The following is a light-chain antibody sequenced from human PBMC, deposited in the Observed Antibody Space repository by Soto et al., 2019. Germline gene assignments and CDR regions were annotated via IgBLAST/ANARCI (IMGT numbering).Light chain of an antibody. CDR1: SSDVDGYNY. CDR2: EVS. CDR3: SSYTSGSTWV. J-gene: IGLJ3*02. Sequence: QSALTQPASVSGSPGQSITISCTGTSSDVDGYNYVSWYQQHPGKAPKLMIYEVSNRPSGVSNRFSGSKSGNTASLTISGLRAEDGADYYCSSYTSGSTWVFGGGTKLTVL. V-gene: IGLV2-14*01.